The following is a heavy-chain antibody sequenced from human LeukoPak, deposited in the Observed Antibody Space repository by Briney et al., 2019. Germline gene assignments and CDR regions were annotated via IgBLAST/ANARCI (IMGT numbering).Heavy chain of an antibody. CDR3: ASSESYRFDY. V-gene: IGHV3-48*02. J-gene: IGHJ4*02. D-gene: IGHD1-26*01. Sequence: GSLRLSCAAFGFTFSSYSMNWVRQAPGKGLEWVSHITASGTAMFYADSVKGRFTISRDNAKNSLYLQMNSLRDEDTAVYYCASSESYRFDYWGQGALVTVSS. CDR1: GFTFSSYS. CDR2: ITASGTAM.